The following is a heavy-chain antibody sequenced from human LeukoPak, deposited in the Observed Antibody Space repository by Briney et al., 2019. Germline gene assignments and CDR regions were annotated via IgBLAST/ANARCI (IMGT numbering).Heavy chain of an antibody. V-gene: IGHV1-46*01. J-gene: IGHJ4*02. CDR2: INPSGGST. CDR1: GYTFSNYY. CDR3: ASGYSYGLEDY. D-gene: IGHD5-18*01. Sequence: ASVKVSCKASGYTFSNYYMNWVRQAPVQGLEWMGIINPSGGSTSYAQKFQGRVTVTRDTSTGTVYMELSSLRSEDTAVYYCASGYSYGLEDYWGQGTLVTVSS.